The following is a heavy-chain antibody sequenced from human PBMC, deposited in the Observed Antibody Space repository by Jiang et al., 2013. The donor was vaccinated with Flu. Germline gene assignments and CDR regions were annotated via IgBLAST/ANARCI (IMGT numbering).Heavy chain of an antibody. V-gene: IGHV4-38-2*02. CDR1: GYSIGSDYY. CDR3: ARGQYYYDSRGYFDY. CDR2: LYHSEST. D-gene: IGHD3-22*01. J-gene: IGHJ4*02. Sequence: GSGLVKPSEALSLTCTVSGYSIGSDYYWGWIRQPPGKGLEWIGNLYHSESTYYSPSLKSRITISADTANNQSSLRMNSVTAADTAVYYCARGQYYYDSRGYFDYWGQGTLVTISS.